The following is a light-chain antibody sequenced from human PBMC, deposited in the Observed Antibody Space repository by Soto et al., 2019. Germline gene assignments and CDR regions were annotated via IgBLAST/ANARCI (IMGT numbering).Light chain of an antibody. CDR1: QSVSSSY. CDR3: QQYGSSPWT. CDR2: GAS. V-gene: IGKV3-20*01. Sequence: EIVLTQSPGTVCLSTGERASRSCRASQSVSSSYLAWYQQKPGQAPRLLIYGASSRATGIPDRFSGSGSGTDFTLTISRLEPEDFAVYYCQQYGSSPWTFGQGTNVDI. J-gene: IGKJ1*01.